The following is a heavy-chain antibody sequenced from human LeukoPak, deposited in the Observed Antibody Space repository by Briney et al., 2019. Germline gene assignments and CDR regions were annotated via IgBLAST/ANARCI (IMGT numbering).Heavy chain of an antibody. D-gene: IGHD6-13*01. CDR2: IKQDGSEK. CDR1: GFSFRTDW. J-gene: IGHJ5*02. V-gene: IGHV3-7*01. Sequence: GGSLRLSCAASGFSFRTDWMGWVRQPPGKGLEWVANIKQDGSEKYYVDSVKGRFTISRGNAKNSLFLQMNSLRVEDTAVYYCARSQYSSSSWGQGTLVTVSS. CDR3: ARSQYSSSS.